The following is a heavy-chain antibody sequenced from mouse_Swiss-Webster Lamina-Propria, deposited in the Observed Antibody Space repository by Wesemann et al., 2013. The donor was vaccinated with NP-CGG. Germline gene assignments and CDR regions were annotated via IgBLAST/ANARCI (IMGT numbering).Heavy chain of an antibody. CDR2: IDPYNGGT. CDR3: ARAYYGSSHYAMDY. V-gene: IGHV1S135*01. Sequence: VKQSHGKSLEWIGYIDPYNGGTSYNQKFKGKATLTVDKSSSTAFMHLNSLTSEDSAVYYCARAYYGSSHYAMDYLGQGTSVTVSS. D-gene: IGHD1-1*01. J-gene: IGHJ4*01.